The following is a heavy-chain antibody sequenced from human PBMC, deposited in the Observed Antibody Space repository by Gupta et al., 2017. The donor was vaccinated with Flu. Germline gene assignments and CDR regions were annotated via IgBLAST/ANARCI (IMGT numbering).Heavy chain of an antibody. CDR2: IYYSGST. J-gene: IGHJ6*02. V-gene: IGHV4-31*03. Sequence: QVQLQESGPGLVKPSPTLSLTCTVSGGSISSGGYYWSWIRQHPGKGLEWIGYIYYSGSTYYNPSLKSRVTISVDTSKNQFSLKLSSVTAADTAVYYCASLYCSSTSCYSWLFPGMDVWGQGTTVTVSS. CDR3: ASLYCSSTSCYSWLFPGMDV. CDR1: GGSISSGGYY. D-gene: IGHD2-2*01.